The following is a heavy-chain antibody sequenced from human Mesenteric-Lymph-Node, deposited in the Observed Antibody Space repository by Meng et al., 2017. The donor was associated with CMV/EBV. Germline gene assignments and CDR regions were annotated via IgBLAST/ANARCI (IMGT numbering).Heavy chain of an antibody. CDR1: GFTFSSYW. CDR3: ARAVAPAGGDYYGMDV. CDR2: IKQDGSEK. V-gene: IGHV3-7*01. D-gene: IGHD2-15*01. Sequence: GESLKISCAASGFTFSSYWMSWVRQAPGKGLEWVANIKQDGSEKYYVDSVKGRFTISRDNAKNSLYLQMNSLRAEDTAVYYCARAVAPAGGDYYGMDVWGQGTTVTVSS. J-gene: IGHJ6*02.